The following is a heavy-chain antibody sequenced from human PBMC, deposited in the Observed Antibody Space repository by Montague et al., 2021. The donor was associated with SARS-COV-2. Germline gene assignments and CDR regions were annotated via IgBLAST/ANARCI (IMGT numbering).Heavy chain of an antibody. D-gene: IGHD5-18*01. CDR1: GGSFSDYH. Sequence: SETLSLTCAVYGGSFSDYHWTWIRQSPGEGLEWIGQINHGGSTKXNPSLKSRVTISIDTSKKQFSLKLTSVTAADTAVYYCARVVSVPHTRGYSYGHLTSKTGSNYFDYWGQGTLVTVSS. J-gene: IGHJ4*02. V-gene: IGHV4-34*01. CDR3: ARVVSVPHTRGYSYGHLTSKTGSNYFDY. CDR2: INHGGST.